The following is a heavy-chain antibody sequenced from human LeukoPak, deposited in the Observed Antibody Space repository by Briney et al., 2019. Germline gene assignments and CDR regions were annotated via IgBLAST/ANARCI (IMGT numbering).Heavy chain of an antibody. D-gene: IGHD5-12*01. CDR2: ISGSGGST. CDR1: GFTFSSCA. V-gene: IGHV3-23*01. CDR3: AKDLAVATVPYFDY. J-gene: IGHJ4*02. Sequence: GGSLRLSCAASGFTFSSCAMSWVRQAPGKGLEWVSAISGSGGSTYYADSVKGRFTISRDNSKNTLYLQMNSLRAEDTAVYYCAKDLAVATVPYFDYWGQGTLVTVSS.